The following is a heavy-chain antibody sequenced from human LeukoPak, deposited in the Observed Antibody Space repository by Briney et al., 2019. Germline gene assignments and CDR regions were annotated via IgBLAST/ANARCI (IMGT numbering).Heavy chain of an antibody. V-gene: IGHV1-8*01. D-gene: IGHD4-23*01. CDR3: AGGKGYGGNSGDY. Sequence: VASVKVSCKASGYTFTSYDINWVRQATGQGLEWMGWMNRNSGNTGYAQKFQGRVTMTRNTSISTAYMELSSLRSEDTAVYYCAGGKGYGGNSGDYWGQGTLVTVSS. CDR2: MNRNSGNT. CDR1: GYTFTSYD. J-gene: IGHJ4*02.